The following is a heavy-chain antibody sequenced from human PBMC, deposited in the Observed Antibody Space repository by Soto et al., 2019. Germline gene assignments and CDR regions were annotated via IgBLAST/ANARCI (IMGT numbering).Heavy chain of an antibody. D-gene: IGHD2-2*02. CDR3: AGYCSSTSCYTFYYGMDV. J-gene: IGHJ6*02. CDR1: GGTFSSYA. V-gene: IGHV1-69*13. CDR2: IIPIFGTA. Sequence: ASVKVSCKASGGTFSSYAISWVRQAPGQGLEWMGGIIPIFGTANYAQKFQGRVTITADESTSTAYMELSSLRSEDTAVYYCAGYCSSTSCYTFYYGMDVWGQGTTVTSP.